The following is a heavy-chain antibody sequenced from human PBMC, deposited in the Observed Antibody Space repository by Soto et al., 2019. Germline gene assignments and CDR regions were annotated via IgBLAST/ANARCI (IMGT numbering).Heavy chain of an antibody. J-gene: IGHJ6*02. Sequence: GGSLRLSCSASGFTFSDYSIHWVRQAPGKGLEYVSAISSDGSTTYYADSVKARFSISRDNSKNTLYLQMSSLRAEDTAVYSCVKDPFYYYGMDVWGQGTTVTVSS. CDR2: ISSDGSTT. CDR1: GFTFSDYS. CDR3: VKDPFYYYGMDV. V-gene: IGHV3-64D*08.